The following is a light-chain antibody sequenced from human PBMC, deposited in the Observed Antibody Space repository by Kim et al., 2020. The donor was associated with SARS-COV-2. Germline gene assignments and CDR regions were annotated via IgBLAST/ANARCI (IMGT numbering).Light chain of an antibody. CDR3: QQYYSYSLT. V-gene: IGKV1-8*01. J-gene: IGKJ4*01. CDR2: AAS. Sequence: ASTGDRVTSTCRASQGISSYLAWYQQKPGKAPKLLIYAASTLQSGVPSRFSGSGSGTDFTLTISCLQSEDFATYYCQQYYSYSLTFGGGTKVDIK. CDR1: QGISSY.